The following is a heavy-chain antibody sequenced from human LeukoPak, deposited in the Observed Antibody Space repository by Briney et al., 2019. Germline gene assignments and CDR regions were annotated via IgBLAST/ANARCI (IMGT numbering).Heavy chain of an antibody. Sequence: SVKVSXKASGGTFSSYAISWVRQAPGQGLEWIGRIIPIFGTANYAQKFQGRVTITTDESTSTAYMELSSLRSEDTAVYYCARKVVNTPAAFDIWGQGTMVTVSS. D-gene: IGHD3-22*01. CDR2: IIPIFGTA. CDR3: ARKVVNTPAAFDI. CDR1: GGTFSSYA. J-gene: IGHJ3*02. V-gene: IGHV1-69*05.